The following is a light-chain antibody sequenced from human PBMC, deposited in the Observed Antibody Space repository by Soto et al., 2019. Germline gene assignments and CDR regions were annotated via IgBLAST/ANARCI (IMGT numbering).Light chain of an antibody. J-gene: IGKJ4*01. CDR2: SAL. V-gene: IGKV3D-15*01. CDR1: QNVNQN. Sequence: EIVMTQSPAALSVSPGEGVTLSRRASQNVNQNVACYHHKPGQTLRLLIPSALTGAVGVPATFSGRGSGTDFTLTISSLQSEDSALYYCQQYNDWPLTFGGGTKVDI. CDR3: QQYNDWPLT.